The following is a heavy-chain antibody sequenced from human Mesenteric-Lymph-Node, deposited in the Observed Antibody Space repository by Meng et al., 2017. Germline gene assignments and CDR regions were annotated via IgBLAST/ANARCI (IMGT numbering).Heavy chain of an antibody. D-gene: IGHD6-19*01. V-gene: IGHV4-34*01. CDR2: INHSGST. CDR3: ARGKRIAVAGKQYSDY. J-gene: IGHJ4*02. Sequence: QVQIQQRGAGRLKPSETLSLTCAVYGGSFSGYYWSWIRQPPGKGLEWIGEINHSGSTNYNPSLKSRVTISVDTSKNQFSLKLSSVTAADTAVYYCARGKRIAVAGKQYSDYWGQGTLVTVSS. CDR1: GGSFSGYY.